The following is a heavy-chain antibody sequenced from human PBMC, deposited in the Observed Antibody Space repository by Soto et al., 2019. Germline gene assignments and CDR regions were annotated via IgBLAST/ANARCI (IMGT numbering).Heavy chain of an antibody. CDR2: IYYSGST. J-gene: IGHJ4*02. Sequence: SETLSLTCTDSGGSISSGGYYWSWIRQHPGKGLEWIGYIYYSGSTYYNPSLKSRVTISVDTSKNQFSLKLSSVTAADTAVYYCARYGSGSTSRVSPVDYWGQGTLVTVS. CDR3: ARYGSGSTSRVSPVDY. CDR1: GGSISSGGYY. D-gene: IGHD3-10*01. V-gene: IGHV4-31*03.